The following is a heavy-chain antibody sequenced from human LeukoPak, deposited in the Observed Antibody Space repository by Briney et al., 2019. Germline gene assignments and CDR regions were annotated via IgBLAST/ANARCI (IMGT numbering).Heavy chain of an antibody. CDR2: SSAYNGDR. CDR3: ARALKVAGVFSRGY. Sequence: ASVKVSCKSADYTFTSYGIGLVRQAPGQGLGGMGWSSAYNGDRDYAQKFQGRVTMTTDTSTNTADMELRSLTSDDTAVYYCARALKVAGVFSRGYWGEGALVTVSS. D-gene: IGHD6-19*01. J-gene: IGHJ4*01. V-gene: IGHV1-18*04. CDR1: DYTFTSYG.